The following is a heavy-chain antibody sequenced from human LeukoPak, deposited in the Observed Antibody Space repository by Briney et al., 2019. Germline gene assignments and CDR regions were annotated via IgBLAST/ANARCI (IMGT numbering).Heavy chain of an antibody. Sequence: ASVKVSCKASGYTFTSYGISWVRQAPGQGLEWMGWISAYNSNTNYAQKLQGRVTMTTDTSTSTAYMELRSLRSDDTAVYYCARVSTTYYDFWSGYFTFDYWGQGTLVTVSS. CDR2: ISAYNSNT. D-gene: IGHD3-3*01. CDR3: ARVSTTYYDFWSGYFTFDY. V-gene: IGHV1-18*01. J-gene: IGHJ4*02. CDR1: GYTFTSYG.